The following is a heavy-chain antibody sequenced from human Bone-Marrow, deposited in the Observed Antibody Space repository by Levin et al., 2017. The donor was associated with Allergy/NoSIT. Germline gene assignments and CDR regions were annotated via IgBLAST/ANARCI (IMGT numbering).Heavy chain of an antibody. D-gene: IGHD2-8*01. CDR1: GFSFRSHA. Sequence: GESLKISCAAPGFSFRSHAMHWVRHAPGKGLEWVAVISYEERVEFYVDSVKGRFTIPRDNSKNTLYLQLNSLRAEDAVVYYCARWVLVYGRVFAPDNRYFDQWGQGTLVTVSS. V-gene: IGHV3-30*04. J-gene: IGHJ4*02. CDR3: ARWVLVYGRVFAPDNRYFDQ. CDR2: ISYEERVE.